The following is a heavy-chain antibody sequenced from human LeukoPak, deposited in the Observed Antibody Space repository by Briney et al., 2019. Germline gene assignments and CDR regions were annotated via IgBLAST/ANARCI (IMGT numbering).Heavy chain of an antibody. CDR1: GYTFTDSY. V-gene: IGHV1-2*02. CDR3: ARTRGHHATMAYFDY. Sequence: AASEKVSCKASGYTFTDSYIHWVRQAPGQGLEWIGWINPNGGETIYAQKLQGSVTMTRDTSINTAYMELNRLRSDDTAVYFCARTRGHHATMAYFDYWGQGTLVTVSS. D-gene: IGHD3-10*01. CDR2: INPNGGET. J-gene: IGHJ4*02.